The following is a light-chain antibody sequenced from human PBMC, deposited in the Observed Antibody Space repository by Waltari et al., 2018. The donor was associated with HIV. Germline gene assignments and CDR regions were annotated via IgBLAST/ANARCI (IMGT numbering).Light chain of an antibody. J-gene: IGKJ5*01. CDR2: GAS. CDR1: QSISDN. CDR3: QQYNNWPPIT. V-gene: IGKV3-15*01. Sequence: EIVMTQSPATLSVSPGERATLSCRASQSISDNLAGSQQNPGQAPRLLIYGASTRATGITARFSGSGSGTAFTLTISSLQSEDFAVYYCQQYNNWPPITFGQGTRLEIK.